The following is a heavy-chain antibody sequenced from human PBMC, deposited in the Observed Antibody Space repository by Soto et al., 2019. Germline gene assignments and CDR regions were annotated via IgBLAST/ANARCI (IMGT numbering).Heavy chain of an antibody. J-gene: IGHJ4*02. Sequence: SETLSLTCTVSGVSISNGDYYWNWIRQTPGKGLEWIGYIHNGGPTYYNPSLESRLSLSVDTSGNQFSLRLSSVTAADTAIYYCARSLEYGIPFDKWGQGTLVTVSS. D-gene: IGHD2-8*01. V-gene: IGHV4-30-4*01. CDR2: IHNGGPT. CDR1: GVSISNGDYY. CDR3: ARSLEYGIPFDK.